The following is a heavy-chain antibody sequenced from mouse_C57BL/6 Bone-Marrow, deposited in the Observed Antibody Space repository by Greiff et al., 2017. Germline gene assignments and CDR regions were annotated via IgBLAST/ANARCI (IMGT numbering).Heavy chain of an antibody. V-gene: IGHV1-15*01. CDR1: GYTFTDYE. CDR2: IDPETGGT. CDR3: TRPTVVAGYYAMDY. J-gene: IGHJ4*01. D-gene: IGHD1-1*01. Sequence: QVQLKESGAELVRPGASVTLSCKASGYTFTDYEMHWVKQTPVHGLEWIGAIDPETGGTAYNQKFKGKAILTADKSSSTAYMELRSLTSEDSAVYYCTRPTVVAGYYAMDYWGQGTSVTVSS.